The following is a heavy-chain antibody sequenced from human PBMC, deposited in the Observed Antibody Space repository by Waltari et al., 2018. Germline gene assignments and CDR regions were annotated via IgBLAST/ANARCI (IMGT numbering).Heavy chain of an antibody. CDR2: IYHSGST. CDR3: ARHFLSSSSGLAFDI. Sequence: QVQLQESGPGLVKPSETLSLTCAVSGYSISSRYYWGWIRQPPGKGLEWIGSIYHSGSTYYNPSLKSRVTISVDTSKNQFSLKLSSVTAADTAVYYCARHFLSSSSGLAFDIWGQGTMVTVSS. D-gene: IGHD6-6*01. V-gene: IGHV4-38-2*01. J-gene: IGHJ3*02. CDR1: GYSISSRYY.